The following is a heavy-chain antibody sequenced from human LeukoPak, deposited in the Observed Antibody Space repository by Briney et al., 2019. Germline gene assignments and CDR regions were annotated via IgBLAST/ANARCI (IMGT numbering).Heavy chain of an antibody. CDR3: AKGTNQWLSRNAFDI. CDR1: GFTFSSYA. J-gene: IGHJ3*02. CDR2: ISGSGGST. V-gene: IGHV3-23*01. Sequence: PGGSLRLSCAASGFTFSSYAMSWVRQAPGKGLEWVSGISGSGGSTYYADSVKGRFTIPRDNSKNTVYLQMNSLRAEDTAVYYCAKGTNQWLSRNAFDIWGQGTMVTASS. D-gene: IGHD5-12*01.